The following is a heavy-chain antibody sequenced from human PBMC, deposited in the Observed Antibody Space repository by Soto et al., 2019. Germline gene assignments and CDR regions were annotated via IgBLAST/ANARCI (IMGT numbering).Heavy chain of an antibody. J-gene: IGHJ6*02. Sequence: PGGSLRLSWAASGGTLSSYGMHWVRQAPGKGLEWVAVISYDGSNKYYADSVKGRFTISRDNSKNTLYLQMNSLRAEDTAVYYCAKDMGSGYYIQPPYYSYGMDVWGQGT. D-gene: IGHD3-3*01. CDR2: ISYDGSNK. CDR1: GGTLSSYG. CDR3: AKDMGSGYYIQPPYYSYGMDV. V-gene: IGHV3-30*18.